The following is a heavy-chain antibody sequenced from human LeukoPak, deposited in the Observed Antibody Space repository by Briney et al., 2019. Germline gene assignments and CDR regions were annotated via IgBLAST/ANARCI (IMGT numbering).Heavy chain of an antibody. V-gene: IGHV4-59*08. CDR3: ARFGSNPYCFDY. CDR1: GGSISSYY. J-gene: IGHJ4*02. CDR2: IYYSGST. D-gene: IGHD3-10*01. Sequence: ASETLSLTCTVSGGSISSYYWSWIRQPPGKGLEWIGYIYYSGSTNYNPSLKSRVTISVDTSKNQFSLKLSSVTAADTAVYYCARFGSNPYCFDYWGQGTLVTVSS.